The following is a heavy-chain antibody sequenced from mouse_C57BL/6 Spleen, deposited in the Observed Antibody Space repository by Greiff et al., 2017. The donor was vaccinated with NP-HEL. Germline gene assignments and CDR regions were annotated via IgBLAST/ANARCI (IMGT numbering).Heavy chain of an antibody. J-gene: IGHJ1*03. D-gene: IGHD3-3*01. CDR3: ARYIRGTDWYFDV. V-gene: IGHV7-3*01. CDR1: GFTFTDYY. Sequence: EVKLMESGGGLVQPGGSLSLSCAASGFTFTDYYMSWVRQPPGKALEWLGFIRNKANGYTTEYSASVKGRFTISRDNSQSILYLQMNALRAEDSATYYCARYIRGTDWYFDVWGTGTTVTVSS. CDR2: IRNKANGYTT.